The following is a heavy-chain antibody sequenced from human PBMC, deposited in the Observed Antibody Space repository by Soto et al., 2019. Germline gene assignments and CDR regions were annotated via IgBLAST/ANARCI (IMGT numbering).Heavy chain of an antibody. CDR1: GFTFDDYT. CDR3: AKDNLNTVPTMDILTGPTLGLDY. D-gene: IGHD3-9*01. CDR2: ISWDGGST. Sequence: GGSLRLSCAASGFTFDDYTMHWVRQAPGKGLEWVSLISWDGGSTYYADSVEGRFTISRDNSKNSLYLQMNSLRTEDTALYYCAKDNLNTVPTMDILTGPTLGLDYWGQGTRGTVSS. V-gene: IGHV3-43*01. J-gene: IGHJ4*02.